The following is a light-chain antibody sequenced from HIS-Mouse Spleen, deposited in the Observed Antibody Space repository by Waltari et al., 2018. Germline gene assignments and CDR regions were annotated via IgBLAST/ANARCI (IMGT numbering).Light chain of an antibody. Sequence: QSALTQPASVSGSPGQSITISCTVTSSDVGGYNYVSWYQQHPGKAPKPMIYDVSNRPSGVSNRFSGSKSGNTASLTISGLQAEDEADYYCSSYTSSSFNVVFGGGTKLTVL. CDR3: SSYTSSSFNVV. V-gene: IGLV2-14*03. CDR1: SSDVGGYNY. J-gene: IGLJ2*01. CDR2: DVS.